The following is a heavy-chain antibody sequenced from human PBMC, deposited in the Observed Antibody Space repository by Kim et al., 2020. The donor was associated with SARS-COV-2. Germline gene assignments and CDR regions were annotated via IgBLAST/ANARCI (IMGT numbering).Heavy chain of an antibody. CDR3: ARVIRAAAGGYYYYGMDV. CDR1: GGSFSGYY. J-gene: IGHJ6*02. Sequence: SETLSLTCAVYGGSFSGYYWSWIRQPPGKGLEWIGEINHSGSTNYNPSLKSRVTISVDTSKNQFSLKLSSVTAADTAVYYCARVIRAAAGGYYYYGMDVWGQGTTVTVSS. D-gene: IGHD6-13*01. V-gene: IGHV4-34*01. CDR2: INHSGST.